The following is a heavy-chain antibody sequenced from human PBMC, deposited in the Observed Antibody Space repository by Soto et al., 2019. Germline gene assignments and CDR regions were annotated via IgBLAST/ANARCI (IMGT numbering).Heavy chain of an antibody. CDR3: TTDYFDY. CDR2: IKSKTDGGTT. J-gene: IGHJ4*02. Sequence: PGGSLRLSCAASGFTFSNAWISWVRQAPGKGLEWVVRIKSKTDGGTTDYAAPVKGRFTISRDDSKNTLYLQMNSLKTEDTAVYYCTTDYFDYWGQGALVTVSS. CDR1: GFTFSNAW. V-gene: IGHV3-15*01.